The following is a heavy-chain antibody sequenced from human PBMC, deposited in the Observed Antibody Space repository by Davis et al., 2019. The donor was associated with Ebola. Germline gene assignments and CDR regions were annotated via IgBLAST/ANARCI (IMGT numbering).Heavy chain of an antibody. J-gene: IGHJ4*02. V-gene: IGHV3-48*02. Sequence: PGGSLRLSCAASGFTFSSYSMNWVRQAPGKGLEWVSYISSSSSTIYYADSVKGRFTISRDNAKNSLYLQMNSLRDEDTAVYYCARAAWPRAMVQGVIITGPFDYWGQGTLVTVSS. CDR3: ARAAWPRAMVQGVIITGPFDY. D-gene: IGHD3-10*01. CDR1: GFTFSSYS. CDR2: ISSSSSTI.